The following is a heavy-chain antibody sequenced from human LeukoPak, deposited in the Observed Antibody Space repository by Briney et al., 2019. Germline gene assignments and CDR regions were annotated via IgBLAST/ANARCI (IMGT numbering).Heavy chain of an antibody. V-gene: IGHV1-2*02. CDR2: INPNSGGT. J-gene: IGHJ4*02. CDR1: GYTFTGYY. D-gene: IGHD1-26*01. Sequence: ASVKVSCKASGYTFTGYYMHWVRQAPGKGLEWMGWINPNSGGTNFAQKFQGRVTMTRDTSISTAYMELSRLRSDDTAVYYCARVYSGSYYAGGYWGQGTLVTVSS. CDR3: ARVYSGSYYAGGY.